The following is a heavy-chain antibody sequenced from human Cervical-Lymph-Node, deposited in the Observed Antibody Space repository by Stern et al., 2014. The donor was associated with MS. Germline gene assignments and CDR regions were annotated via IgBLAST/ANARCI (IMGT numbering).Heavy chain of an antibody. CDR3: ARHQTDYKGRDYYYYGMDV. CDR1: GYSFTSHW. J-gene: IGHJ6*02. Sequence: EVQLVQSGAEVKKPGESLKISCKGSGYSFTSHWIGWVRQMPGKGLEWMGMIYPGDSDTRYSPSFQGQVTISADKPLSPAYLQWSSLKASDTAIYYCARHQTDYKGRDYYYYGMDVWGQGTTVTVSS. V-gene: IGHV5-51*04. D-gene: IGHD4-11*01. CDR2: IYPGDSDT.